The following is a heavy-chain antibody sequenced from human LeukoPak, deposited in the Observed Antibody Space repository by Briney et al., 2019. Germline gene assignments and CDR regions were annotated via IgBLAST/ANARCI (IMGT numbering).Heavy chain of an antibody. J-gene: IGHJ4*02. V-gene: IGHV4-30-4*01. CDR2: IYYSGST. D-gene: IGHD6-25*01. CDR3: ARRGNSGRSFDY. Sequence: SETLSLTCTVSGASVSSASYWTWIRQPPGKGLEWIGYIYYSGSTYYNPSLKSRVTISVDTSKNQFSLKLNSVTAADTAVYYCARRGNSGRSFDYWGQGTLVIVSS. CDR1: GASVSSASY.